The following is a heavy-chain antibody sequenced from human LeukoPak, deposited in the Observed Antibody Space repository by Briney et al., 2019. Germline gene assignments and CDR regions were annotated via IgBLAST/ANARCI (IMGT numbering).Heavy chain of an antibody. J-gene: IGHJ4*02. D-gene: IGHD6-6*01. CDR1: GYTFTSYD. Sequence: ASVKVSCKASGYTFTSYDINRVRQATGQGLEWMGWMNPNSGNTGYAQKFQGRVTMTRNTSISTAYMELSSLRSEDTAVYYCQIYSSSPRDFDYWGQGTLVTVSS. CDR2: MNPNSGNT. V-gene: IGHV1-8*01. CDR3: QIYSSSPRDFDY.